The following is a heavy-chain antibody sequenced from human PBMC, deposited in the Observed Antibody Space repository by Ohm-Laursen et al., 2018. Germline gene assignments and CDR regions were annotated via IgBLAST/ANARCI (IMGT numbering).Heavy chain of an antibody. CDR1: GFTFSSYG. CDR3: AKMQYSGYDPDNDAFDI. J-gene: IGHJ3*02. CDR2: ISFDGRNE. V-gene: IGHV3-30*18. Sequence: SLRLSCAASGFTFSSYGLHWVRQAPDKVLEWVAAISFDGRNEYYADSVKGRLTISRDNSMNRLYLQMGSLRPEDTAVYYCAKMQYSGYDPDNDAFDIWGQGTMVTVSS. D-gene: IGHD5-12*01.